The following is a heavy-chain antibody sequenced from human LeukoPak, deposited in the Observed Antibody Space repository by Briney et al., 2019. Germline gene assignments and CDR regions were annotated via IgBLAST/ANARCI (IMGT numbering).Heavy chain of an antibody. CDR3: ARRRGGMAATPFDY. CDR1: GGSISSSSYC. D-gene: IGHD5-24*01. Sequence: SETLSLTCTVSGGSISSSSYCWGWIRQPPGKGLEWIGSIYYSGSTYYNPSLKSRVTISVDTSKNQFSLKLSSVTAADTAVYYCARRRGGMAATPFDYWGQGTLVTVSS. J-gene: IGHJ4*02. V-gene: IGHV4-39*01. CDR2: IYYSGST.